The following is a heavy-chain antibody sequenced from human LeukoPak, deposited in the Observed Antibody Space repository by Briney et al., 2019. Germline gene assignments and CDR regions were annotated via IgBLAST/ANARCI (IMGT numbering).Heavy chain of an antibody. CDR1: GGTFSSYA. CDR3: ARDPQPGIAAAGNFDY. D-gene: IGHD6-13*01. CDR2: IIPIFGTA. V-gene: IGHV1-69*01. Sequence: ASVRVSCKASGGTFSSYAISWVRQAPGQGREWMGGIIPIFGTANYAQKFQGRVTITADESTSTAYMELSSLRSEDTAVYYCARDPQPGIAAAGNFDYWGQGTLVTVSS. J-gene: IGHJ4*02.